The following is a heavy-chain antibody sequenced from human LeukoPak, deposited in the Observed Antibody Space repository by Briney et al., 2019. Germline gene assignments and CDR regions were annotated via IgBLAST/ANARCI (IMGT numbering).Heavy chain of an antibody. J-gene: IGHJ4*02. CDR1: GFTFSSYA. CDR3: ARAVAVAGTPAMDY. D-gene: IGHD6-19*01. Sequence: PGRSLRLSCAASGFTFSSYAMHRVRQAPGKGLEWVAVISYDGSNKYYADSVKGRFTISRDNSKNTLYLQMNSPRAEDTAVYYCARAVAVAGTPAMDYWGQGTLVTVSS. V-gene: IGHV3-30*04. CDR2: ISYDGSNK.